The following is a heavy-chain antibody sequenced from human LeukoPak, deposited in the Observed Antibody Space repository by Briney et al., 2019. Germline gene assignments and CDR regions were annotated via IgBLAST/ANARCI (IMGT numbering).Heavy chain of an antibody. Sequence: ASVKVSCKASGYTFSSYGISWVRQAPGQGREWMGWISAYNGNTNYAQKLQGRVTMTTDTSTSTAYMELRSLRSDDTAVYYCARGDRIAVAGTGPPFDYWGQGTLVTVSS. D-gene: IGHD6-19*01. CDR3: ARGDRIAVAGTGPPFDY. J-gene: IGHJ4*02. V-gene: IGHV1-18*01. CDR2: ISAYNGNT. CDR1: GYTFSSYG.